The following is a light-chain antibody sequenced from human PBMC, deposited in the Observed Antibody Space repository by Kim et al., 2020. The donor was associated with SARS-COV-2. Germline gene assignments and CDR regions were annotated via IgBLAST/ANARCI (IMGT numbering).Light chain of an antibody. CDR2: GNS. CDR1: SSNIGAGYD. CDR3: QSYDSSLSALYV. Sequence: QPVLTQPPSVSGAPGQRVTISCTGSSSNIGAGYDVHWYQQLPGTAPKLHIYGNSNRPSGVPDRFSGSKSGTSASLAITGLQAEDEADYYCQSYDSSLSALYVFGTGTKVTVL. J-gene: IGLJ1*01. V-gene: IGLV1-40*01.